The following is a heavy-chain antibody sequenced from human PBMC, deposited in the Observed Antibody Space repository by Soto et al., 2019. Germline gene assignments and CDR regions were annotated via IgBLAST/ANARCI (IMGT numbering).Heavy chain of an antibody. CDR2: IYHSEST. CDR3: ARMSGTYYVPDY. CDR1: NASITSSGYY. Sequence: QVQLQESGPRLVEASQTLSLTCTVSNASITSSGYYWSWVRQPPGKRLEWIGYIYHSESTFYSPSLQSRLTMSVDTSKNQFSLTLRSVTAADTAVYHCARMSGTYYVPDYWGQGTLVTVSS. J-gene: IGHJ4*02. D-gene: IGHD1-26*01. V-gene: IGHV4-31*03.